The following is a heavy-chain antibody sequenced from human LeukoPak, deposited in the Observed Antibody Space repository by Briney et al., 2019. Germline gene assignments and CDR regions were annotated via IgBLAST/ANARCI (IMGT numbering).Heavy chain of an antibody. CDR2: ISYDGSNK. Sequence: GGSLRLSCAASGFTFSSYGMHWVRQAPGKGLEWVAVISYDGSNKYFADSVKGRFTISRDNAKNSLYLQMNSLRAEDTAVYYCARDLNSGYDQTREFDYWGQGTLVTVSS. J-gene: IGHJ4*02. CDR3: ARDLNSGYDQTREFDY. V-gene: IGHV3-30*03. D-gene: IGHD5-12*01. CDR1: GFTFSSYG.